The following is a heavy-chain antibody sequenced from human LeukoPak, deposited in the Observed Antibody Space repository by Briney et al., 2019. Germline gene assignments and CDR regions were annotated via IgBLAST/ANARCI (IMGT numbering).Heavy chain of an antibody. J-gene: IGHJ6*02. Sequence: PSETLSLTCTVSGGSISSYYWSWIRQPPGKGLEWIGYIYYSGSTNYNPSLKSRVTISVDTSKNQFSLKLSSVTAADTAVYFCATYTIAARGYYYYGMDVWGQGTTVTVSS. D-gene: IGHD6-6*01. CDR3: ATYTIAARGYYYYGMDV. CDR2: IYYSGST. CDR1: GGSISSYY. V-gene: IGHV4-59*08.